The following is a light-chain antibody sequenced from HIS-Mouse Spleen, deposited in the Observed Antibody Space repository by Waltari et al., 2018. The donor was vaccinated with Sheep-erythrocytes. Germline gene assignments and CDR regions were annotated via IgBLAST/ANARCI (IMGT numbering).Light chain of an antibody. J-gene: IGLJ2*01. CDR2: RDS. CDR1: KLGDKF. V-gene: IGLV3-1*01. CDR3: QAWDSSHVV. Sequence: SYELTQPPSVSVAPGQTASITCSGDKLGDKFACWYKQKPGQSPVLVIYRDSKRPSGIPERFSGSNSGNTATLTISGTQAMDEADYYCQAWDSSHVVFGGGTKLTVL.